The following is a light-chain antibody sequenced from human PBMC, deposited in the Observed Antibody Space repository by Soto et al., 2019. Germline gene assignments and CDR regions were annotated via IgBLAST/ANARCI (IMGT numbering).Light chain of an antibody. Sequence: DIRMTQSPSTLSASVGDRVSITCRASQSVSSWLAWYQQKPGKAPKLLIYDALSLESGVPSRFSGSGSGTEFTLTISSLQPDDFAPYYCQQYSNYEYTFGQGTKLEI. V-gene: IGKV1-5*01. CDR1: QSVSSW. CDR3: QQYSNYEYT. J-gene: IGKJ2*01. CDR2: DAL.